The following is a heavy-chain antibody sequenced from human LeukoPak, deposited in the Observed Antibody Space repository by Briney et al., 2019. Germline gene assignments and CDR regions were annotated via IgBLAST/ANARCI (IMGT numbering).Heavy chain of an antibody. J-gene: IGHJ4*02. Sequence: SETLSLTCAVSGYSISSGYYWGWIRQPPGKGLEWIGSIYHSGSTYYNPSLKSRVTISVDTSKNQFSLKLSPVTAADTAVYYCARLTRGYSYGYVYWGQGTLVTVSS. D-gene: IGHD5-18*01. V-gene: IGHV4-38-2*01. CDR2: IYHSGST. CDR3: ARLTRGYSYGYVY. CDR1: GYSISSGYY.